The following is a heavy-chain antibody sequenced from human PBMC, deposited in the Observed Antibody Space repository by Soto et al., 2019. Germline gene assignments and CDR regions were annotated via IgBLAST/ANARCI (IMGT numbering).Heavy chain of an antibody. CDR1: GFTFGNFW. J-gene: IGHJ4*02. D-gene: IGHD1-26*01. V-gene: IGHV3-74*03. CDR3: AKLPCEWAPS. CDR2: IGPDGKDI. Sequence: GGSLRLSCSDSGFTFGNFWTHWVRQAPGKGLEWVSHIGPDGKDIVYADSVKGRFIISRDNARNTVYLQMNSLEAEDTAVYYCAKLPCEWAPSRGQGTLVPVPS.